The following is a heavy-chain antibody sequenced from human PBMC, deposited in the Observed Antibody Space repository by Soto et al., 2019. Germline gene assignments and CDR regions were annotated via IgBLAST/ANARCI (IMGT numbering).Heavy chain of an antibody. CDR1: GYTFTSYG. J-gene: IGHJ4*02. Sequence: ASVKVSCKASGYTFTSYGISWVRQAPGQGLEWMGWISAYNGNTNYAQKLQGRVTMTTDTSTSTAYMELRSLRSDDTALYYCARVFEATMYYYDSSGYYQFDYWGQGTLVTVSS. CDR2: ISAYNGNT. CDR3: ARVFEATMYYYDSSGYYQFDY. D-gene: IGHD3-22*01. V-gene: IGHV1-18*01.